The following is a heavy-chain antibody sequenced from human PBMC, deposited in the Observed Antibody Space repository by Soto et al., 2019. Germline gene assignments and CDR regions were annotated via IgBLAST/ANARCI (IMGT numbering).Heavy chain of an antibody. V-gene: IGHV5-51*01. D-gene: IGHD1-26*01. J-gene: IGHJ6*02. CDR2: IYPGDSNS. CDR1: GYSFTTYW. Sequence: PGESLKISCKGSGYSFTTYWIGWVRQMPGKGLEWMGGIYPGDSNSRYSPSFQGQVTISADNSISTAYLQWSCYEAVGYYYGMDVWGQGTTVTVSS. CDR3: V.